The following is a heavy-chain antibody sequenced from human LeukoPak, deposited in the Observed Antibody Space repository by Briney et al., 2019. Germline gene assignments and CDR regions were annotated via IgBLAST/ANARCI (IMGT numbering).Heavy chain of an antibody. CDR2: ILYDGTNE. J-gene: IGHJ4*02. Sequence: PGGSLRLSCAAAGFTFSTYGMHWVRQAPGRGLEWVAVILYDGTNEYYADSVKGRFTISRDNCKNTLYLQMNSLRAEDTAVYYCAKSGERYCARGSCYFDYWGQGTLVTVSS. D-gene: IGHD2-15*01. CDR3: AKSGERYCARGSCYFDY. CDR1: GFTFSTYG. V-gene: IGHV3-30*18.